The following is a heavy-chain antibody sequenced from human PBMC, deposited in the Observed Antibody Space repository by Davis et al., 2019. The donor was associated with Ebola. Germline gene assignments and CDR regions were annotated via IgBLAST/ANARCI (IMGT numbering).Heavy chain of an antibody. CDR1: GFTFGDYA. CDR3: TRSYDSSGYYPGYFQH. J-gene: IGHJ1*01. V-gene: IGHV3-49*03. CDR2: IRSKAYGGTT. D-gene: IGHD3-22*01. Sequence: GESLKISCTTSGFTFGDYAVTWLRQAPGKGLEWVGFIRSKAYGGTTEYAASVKGRFTISRDDSKSIAYLQMNSLKIEDTAVYYCTRSYDSSGYYPGYFQHWGQGTLVTVSS.